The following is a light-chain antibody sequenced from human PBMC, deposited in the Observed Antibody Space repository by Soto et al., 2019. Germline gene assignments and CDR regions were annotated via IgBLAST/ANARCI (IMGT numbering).Light chain of an antibody. CDR1: SSDVGGYNY. CDR2: EVS. Sequence: QSALTQPLSASGSPGQSVTISCTGTSSDVGGYNYVSWYQQHPGKAPKLMIYEVSKRPSGVPDRFSGSKSGNTASLTVSGLQAEDEADYYCSSYAGSNIYVFGTGTKV. V-gene: IGLV2-8*01. J-gene: IGLJ1*01. CDR3: SSYAGSNIYV.